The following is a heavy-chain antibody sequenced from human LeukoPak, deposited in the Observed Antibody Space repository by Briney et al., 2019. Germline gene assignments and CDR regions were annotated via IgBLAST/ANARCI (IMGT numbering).Heavy chain of an antibody. D-gene: IGHD7-27*01. CDR2: IRSKAYGGTT. CDR1: GFTFGDYA. CDR3: TRERVGLTGDDY. Sequence: PGGSLRLSCTASGFTFGDYAMSWVRQAPGKGLEWVGFIRSKAYGGTTEYAASVKGRFTISRDDSKSIAYLQMNSLKTEDTAVYYCTRERVGLTGDDYWGQGTLVTVSS. V-gene: IGHV3-49*04. J-gene: IGHJ4*02.